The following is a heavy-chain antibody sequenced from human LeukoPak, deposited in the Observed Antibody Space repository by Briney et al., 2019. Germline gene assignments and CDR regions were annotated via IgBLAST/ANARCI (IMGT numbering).Heavy chain of an antibody. CDR2: IIPVFGTA. CDR1: GGTFSSYA. D-gene: IGHD2-15*01. V-gene: IGHV1-69*06. J-gene: IGHJ6*03. CDR3: AINQAGYCGGGSCYRHEFYYMDV. Sequence: SVKVSCKASGGTFSSYAISWVRQAPGQGLEWMGGIIPVFGTANYAEKFQDRVTITADKSTSTAYMELSSLRSEDTAMYYCAINQAGYCGGGSCYRHEFYYMDVWGKGTSVTVSS.